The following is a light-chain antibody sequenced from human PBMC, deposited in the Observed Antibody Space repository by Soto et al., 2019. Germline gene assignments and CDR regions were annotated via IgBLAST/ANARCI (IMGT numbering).Light chain of an antibody. V-gene: IGKV3-20*01. CDR1: QSVSSSY. CDR3: QQYGSPPWT. Sequence: EIVLTQSPGTLSLSPGERATLSCRARQSVSSSYLAWYQQKPGQAPRLLIYGASSRATGIPDRFSGSGSGTDFTLTISSLEPEDFAVYYCQQYGSPPWTFGQGTKVEIK. J-gene: IGKJ1*01. CDR2: GAS.